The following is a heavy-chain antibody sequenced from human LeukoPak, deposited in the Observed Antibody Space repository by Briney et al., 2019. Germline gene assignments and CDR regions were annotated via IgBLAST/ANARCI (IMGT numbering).Heavy chain of an antibody. Sequence: PGGSLRLSCAASEFTFSSYGMHWVRQAPGKGLEWVAVISYDGSNKYYADSVKGRFTISRDNSKNTLCLQMNSLRAEDTAVYYCAKEIWPTVTTPGHTHFDYWGQGTLVTVSS. CDR3: AKEIWPTVTTPGHTHFDY. J-gene: IGHJ4*02. CDR2: ISYDGSNK. D-gene: IGHD4-17*01. V-gene: IGHV3-30*18. CDR1: EFTFSSYG.